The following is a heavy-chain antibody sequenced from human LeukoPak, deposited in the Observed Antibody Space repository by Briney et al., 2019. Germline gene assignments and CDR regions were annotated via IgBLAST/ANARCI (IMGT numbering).Heavy chain of an antibody. CDR3: AKAMGITMIVVVPDFDY. Sequence: GGSLRLSCAASGFTFSSYAMSWVRQAPGKGLEWVSAISGSGGSTYYADSVKGRFTISRDNSKNTLYLQMNSLRAEDTAVYYCAKAMGITMIVVVPDFDYWGQGTLVTVSS. CDR1: GFTFSSYA. CDR2: ISGSGGST. D-gene: IGHD3-22*01. V-gene: IGHV3-23*01. J-gene: IGHJ4*02.